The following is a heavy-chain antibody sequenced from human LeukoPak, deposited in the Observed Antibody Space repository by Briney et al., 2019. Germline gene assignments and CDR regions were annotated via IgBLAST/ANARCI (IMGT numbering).Heavy chain of an antibody. CDR2: INPSGSST. J-gene: IGHJ5*02. V-gene: IGHV1-46*01. CDR1: GYSFTSYY. Sequence: GASVKVSCKASGYSFTSYYMHWVRQAPGQGLEWMGLINPSGSSTTYAQRFQGRVTMTRDISTSTDYMELTSLTSDDTAMYYCASDNSVGGAAWWFDGWGQGTLVTVSS. D-gene: IGHD1-26*01. CDR3: ASDNSVGGAAWWFDG.